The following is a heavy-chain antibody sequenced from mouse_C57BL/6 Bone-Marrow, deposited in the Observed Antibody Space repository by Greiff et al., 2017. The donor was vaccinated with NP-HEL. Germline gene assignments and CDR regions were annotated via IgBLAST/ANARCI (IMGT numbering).Heavy chain of an antibody. V-gene: IGHV1-59*01. Sequence: VQLQQPGAELVRPGTSVKLSCKASGYTFTSYWMHWVKQRPGQGLEWIGVIDPSDSYTNYNQKLKGKATLTVDTSSSTAYMQLSSLTSEDSAVYYCATLGNYWGQGTTLTVSS. CDR3: ATLGNY. J-gene: IGHJ2*01. CDR1: GYTFTSYW. D-gene: IGHD4-1*01. CDR2: IDPSDSYT.